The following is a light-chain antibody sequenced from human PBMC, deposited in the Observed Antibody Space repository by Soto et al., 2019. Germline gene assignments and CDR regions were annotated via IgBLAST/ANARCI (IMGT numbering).Light chain of an antibody. Sequence: IQMTQSPSSLSASVGDRVSITCRASQHINSFLNWYQQKPGEAPKRLIYAASRLQDGVPSRFSGSGSGTDFPLTISSLQPEDFATYYCQQSYTTPRFTFGQGTQREIK. CDR1: QHINSF. J-gene: IGKJ2*01. V-gene: IGKV1-39*01. CDR2: AAS. CDR3: QQSYTTPRFT.